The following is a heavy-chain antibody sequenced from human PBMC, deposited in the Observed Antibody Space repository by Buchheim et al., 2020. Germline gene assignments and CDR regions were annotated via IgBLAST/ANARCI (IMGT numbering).Heavy chain of an antibody. Sequence: QVQLQESGPGLVKPSQTLSLTCTVSGGSISSGNYYWNWIRQPAGKGLEWIGRIYTSGSTNYNPSLKSRVTISVDTYKNQFSLKLSSVTAADTAVYYCAREDDCSGYYYFDYWGQGTL. D-gene: IGHD3-22*01. J-gene: IGHJ4*02. CDR3: AREDDCSGYYYFDY. CDR1: GGSISSGNYY. V-gene: IGHV4-61*02. CDR2: IYTSGST.